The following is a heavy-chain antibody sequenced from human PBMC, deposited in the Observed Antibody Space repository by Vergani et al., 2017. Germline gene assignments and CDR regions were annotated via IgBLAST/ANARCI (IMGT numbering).Heavy chain of an antibody. Sequence: QVQLVQSGAEVKKPGASVKVSCKASGYTFTGYYMHWVRQAPGQGLEWRGWINPNSGGPNYAQKFQGRVTMTRDKSISTAYMELSRLRSDDTAVYYCVKGIAARFPGDSVPYFDYWGQGTLVTVSS. J-gene: IGHJ4*02. CDR2: INPNSGGP. CDR3: VKGIAARFPGDSVPYFDY. V-gene: IGHV1-2*02. D-gene: IGHD6-6*01. CDR1: GYTFTGYY.